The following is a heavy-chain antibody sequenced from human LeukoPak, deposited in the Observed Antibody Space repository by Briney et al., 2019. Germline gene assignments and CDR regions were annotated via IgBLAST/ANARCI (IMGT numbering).Heavy chain of an antibody. CDR1: GFTFDDYA. J-gene: IGHJ4*02. D-gene: IGHD3-22*01. CDR3: AKATHSSGYPLPYYFDY. V-gene: IGHV3-9*01. CDR2: ISWNSGSI. Sequence: GGSLRLSCAASGFTFDDYAMHWVRQAPGKGLEWVSGISWNSGSIGYADSMKGRFTISRDNAKNSLYLQMNSLRAEDTALYYCAKATHSSGYPLPYYFDYWGQGTLVTVSS.